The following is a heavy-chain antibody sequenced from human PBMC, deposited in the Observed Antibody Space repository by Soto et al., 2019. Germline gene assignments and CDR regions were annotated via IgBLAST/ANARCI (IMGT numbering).Heavy chain of an antibody. J-gene: IGHJ5*02. CDR2: IIPIFGTT. V-gene: IGHV1-69*01. D-gene: IGHD3-16*02. CDR3: ARTPVVGELSLYTWSDH. CDR1: GGTFSSYA. Sequence: QVQLVQSGPDVKKPGSSVKVSCKASGGTFSSYAITWMRQTPGQGLEWMGGIIPIFGTTNYAQKFQGRVTITADESSSTAYMELSSLRSADTAVYYCARTPVVGELSLYTWSDHWGQGTLVTVSS.